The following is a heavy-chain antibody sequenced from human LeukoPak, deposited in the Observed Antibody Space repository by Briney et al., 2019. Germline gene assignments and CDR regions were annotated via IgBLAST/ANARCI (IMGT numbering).Heavy chain of an antibody. Sequence: ASVKVSCKASGYTFTTYLISWVRQAPGKGLDGMGWISAYNGNTNYAQKLQGRLTMTTDTSTSTAYMELRSLRSDDTAVYYCAREGLQGYYYMDVWGKGTTVTVSS. V-gene: IGHV1-18*01. CDR3: AREGLQGYYYMDV. D-gene: IGHD4-11*01. CDR2: ISAYNGNT. J-gene: IGHJ6*03. CDR1: GYTFTTYL.